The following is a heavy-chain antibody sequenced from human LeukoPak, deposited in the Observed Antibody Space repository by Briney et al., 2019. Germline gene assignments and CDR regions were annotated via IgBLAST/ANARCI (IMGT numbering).Heavy chain of an antibody. D-gene: IGHD6-13*01. CDR3: ATRVTADSYDASDI. Sequence: GGSLRLSCAASGFTFRSFSMTWVRQAPGKGLEWVASISSTSNHKYHADSVKGRFTTSRDNDKNSLYLQMNSLRAEDTALYYCATRVTADSYDASDIWGQGTMVTVSS. V-gene: IGHV3-21*06. CDR1: GFTFRSFS. J-gene: IGHJ3*02. CDR2: ISSTSNHK.